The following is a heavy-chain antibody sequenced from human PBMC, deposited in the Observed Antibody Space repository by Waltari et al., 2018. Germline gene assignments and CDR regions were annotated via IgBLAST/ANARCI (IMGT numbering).Heavy chain of an antibody. CDR2: IYHSGST. CDR3: ARHYYDFTNYYYYYYMDV. J-gene: IGHJ6*03. CDR1: GYSISSGYY. Sequence: QVQLQESGPGLVKPSETLSLTCAVSGYSISSGYYWGWIRQPPGKGLEWIGSIYHSGSTYYNPSLKRRVTISVDTSKNQFSLKLSSVTAADTAVYYCARHYYDFTNYYYYYYMDVWGKGTTVTVSS. V-gene: IGHV4-38-2*01. D-gene: IGHD3-3*01.